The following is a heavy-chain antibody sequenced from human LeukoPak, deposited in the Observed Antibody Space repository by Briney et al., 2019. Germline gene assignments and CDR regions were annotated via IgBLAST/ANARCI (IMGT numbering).Heavy chain of an antibody. J-gene: IGHJ3*02. Sequence: SGGSLRLSCSASGFTFSSYAMHWVRQAPGKGLEHVSVISSNWYNTYYADSVKGRFTISRDNSKNTLYLQMSSLRVEDTAVYCCVKGGEYSSSASDIWGQGTMVTVSS. CDR1: GFTFSSYA. CDR2: ISSNWYNT. V-gene: IGHV3-64D*09. CDR3: VKGGEYSSSASDI. D-gene: IGHD6-13*01.